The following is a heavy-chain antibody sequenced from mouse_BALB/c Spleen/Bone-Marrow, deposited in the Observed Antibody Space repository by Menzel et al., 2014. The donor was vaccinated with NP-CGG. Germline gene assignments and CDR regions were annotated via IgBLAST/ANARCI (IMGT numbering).Heavy chain of an antibody. D-gene: IGHD3-1*01. Sequence: QVQLQQSGAELMKPGASVKISCKATGYTFSSYWIEWVKQRPGHGLEWIGEILPGSGSTNYNEKFKGKATFTADTSSNTDYMQLSSETSEDSDVYYCARWGLGLRRIDFWGEGTTVTVST. J-gene: IGHJ4*01. CDR3: ARWGLGLRRIDF. CDR2: ILPGSGST. CDR1: GYTFSSYW. V-gene: IGHV1-9*01.